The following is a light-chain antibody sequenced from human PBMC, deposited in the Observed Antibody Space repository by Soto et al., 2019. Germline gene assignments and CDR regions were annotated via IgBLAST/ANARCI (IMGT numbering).Light chain of an antibody. J-gene: IGKJ4*01. V-gene: IGKV3-11*01. CDR1: QSVTSS. CDR2: DVS. Sequence: EIVLTQSPATLSLSPGDRATLSCRASQSVTSSLAWLQQKPGQAPRLLSYDVSRRATAVPAGVSGGGSGTGFTLTISRLETADFAVYYCQQRTTWPTFGGGTKVEI. CDR3: QQRTTWPT.